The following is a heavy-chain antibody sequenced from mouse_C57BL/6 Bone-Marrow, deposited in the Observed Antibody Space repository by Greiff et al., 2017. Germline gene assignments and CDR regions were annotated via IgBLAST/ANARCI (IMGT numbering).Heavy chain of an antibody. Sequence: VQLVESGAELVKPGASVKISCKASGYAFSSYWMNWVKQRPGKGLEWIGQIYPGDGDTNYNGKFKGKATLTADKSSSTAYMQLSSLTSEDSAVYFCARCRYYGSSFFDYWGQGTTLTVSS. J-gene: IGHJ2*01. CDR2: IYPGDGDT. D-gene: IGHD1-1*01. CDR3: ARCRYYGSSFFDY. V-gene: IGHV1-80*01. CDR1: GYAFSSYW.